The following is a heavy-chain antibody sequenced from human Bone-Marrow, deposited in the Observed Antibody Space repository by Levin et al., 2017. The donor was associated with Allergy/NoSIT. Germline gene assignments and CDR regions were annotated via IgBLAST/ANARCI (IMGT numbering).Heavy chain of an antibody. CDR1: GYSFNNFW. CDR3: ARQSVATLTGYYGMDV. D-gene: IGHD5-12*01. J-gene: IGHJ6*02. CDR2: VYPGGSES. V-gene: IGHV5-51*01. Sequence: GESLKISCKGSGYSFNNFWLAWVRQRPGKGLEWMGLVYPGGSESRYSPSFQGQVTFSADKSATTAYLQWSSLKASDTAIYYCARQSVATLTGYYGMDVWGPGTTVTVSS.